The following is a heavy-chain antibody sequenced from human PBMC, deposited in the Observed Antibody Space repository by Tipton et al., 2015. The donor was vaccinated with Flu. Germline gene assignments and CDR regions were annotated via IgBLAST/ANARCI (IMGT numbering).Heavy chain of an antibody. V-gene: IGHV4-38-2*01. Sequence: TLSLTCAVSGYSISSGYYLGWVRQPPGKGLEWIGTIYHSGSTYYNPSLKSRLTTSVDTSKNQFSLKLSSVTAADTAVYYCARHTGDSVRGVIDYWGQGTLVTVSS. D-gene: IGHD3-10*02. CDR1: GYSISSGYY. CDR3: ARHTGDSVRGVIDY. J-gene: IGHJ4*02. CDR2: IYHSGST.